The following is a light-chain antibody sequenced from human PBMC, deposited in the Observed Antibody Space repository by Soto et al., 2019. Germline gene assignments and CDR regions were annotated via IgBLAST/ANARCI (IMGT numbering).Light chain of an antibody. CDR3: XSYTSSTTLSVV. Sequence: QPASVSGSPGQSITISCTGTSSDVGGYNYVSWYQQHPGKAPKLMIYGVTNRPSGVSNRFSGSKSGNTASLTISGLQAEXXXXXYCXSYTSSTTLSVVFGXXT. V-gene: IGLV2-14*01. CDR1: SSDVGGYNY. J-gene: IGLJ2*01. CDR2: GVT.